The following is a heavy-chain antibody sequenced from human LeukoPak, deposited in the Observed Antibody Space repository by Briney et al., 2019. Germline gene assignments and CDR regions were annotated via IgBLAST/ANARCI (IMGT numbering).Heavy chain of an antibody. CDR2: ISGDYGYT. CDR3: ARNKTTGGGGFDY. CDR1: GYTFNSHG. V-gene: IGHV1-18*04. J-gene: IGHJ4*02. D-gene: IGHD3-16*01. Sequence: GASVKVSCKASGYTFNSHGISWIRQAPGQGPEWMGWISGDYGYTKYAQKFQGRVTMTTDTSTDTSYMELRSLRSDDTAVYYCARNKTTGGGGFDYWGQGTLITDSS.